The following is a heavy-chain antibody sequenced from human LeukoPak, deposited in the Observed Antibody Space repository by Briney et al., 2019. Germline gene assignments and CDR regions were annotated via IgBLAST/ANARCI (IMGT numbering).Heavy chain of an antibody. V-gene: IGHV4-59*01. Sequence: PSETLSLTCTVSGDSTSNSYWSWIRQPPGKGLEWIGYMHHSGSTNYNPSLKSRVTILIDTSKNHFSLKMRSVTAADTAVYYCARATYSSGYYEDYWGRGTLVTVTS. CDR3: ARATYSSGYYEDY. J-gene: IGHJ4*02. CDR1: GDSTSNSY. D-gene: IGHD3-22*01. CDR2: MHHSGST.